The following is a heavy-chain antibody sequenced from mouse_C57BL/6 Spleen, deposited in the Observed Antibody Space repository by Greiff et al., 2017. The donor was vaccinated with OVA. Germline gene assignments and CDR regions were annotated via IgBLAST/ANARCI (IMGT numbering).Heavy chain of an antibody. V-gene: IGHV1-72*01. CDR3: ARTDSNYLAWLAY. D-gene: IGHD2-5*01. CDR2: IDPNSGGT. CDR1: GYTFTSYW. Sequence: QVQLQQPGAELVKPGASVKLSCKASGYTFTSYWMHWVKQRPGRGLEWIGRIDPNSGGTKYNEKFKSKATLTVDKAYSTAYMQLSSLTFEDSAIYDCARTDSNYLAWLAYWGQGTLVTVSA. J-gene: IGHJ3*01.